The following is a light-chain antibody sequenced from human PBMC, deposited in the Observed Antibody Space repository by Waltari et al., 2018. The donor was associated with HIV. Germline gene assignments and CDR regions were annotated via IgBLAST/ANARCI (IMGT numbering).Light chain of an antibody. CDR2: YNS. CDR1: NIGSKS. V-gene: IGLV3-21*04. Sequence: SHVLSQPPSVSVAPGKTASVTCGGDNIGSKSVHWYKQRPGQAPLLIIFYNSDRPSGIPERCSGSNSVGTATLTISRVEAGDEADYYCQVWDPLSDHPVFGTGTKVTVL. J-gene: IGLJ1*01. CDR3: QVWDPLSDHPV.